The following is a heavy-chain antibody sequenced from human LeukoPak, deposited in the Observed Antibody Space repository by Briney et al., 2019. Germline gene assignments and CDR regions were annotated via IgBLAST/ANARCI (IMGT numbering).Heavy chain of an antibody. CDR3: ASLRKRGGAFDL. CDR1: GVSISSSNSY. J-gene: IGHJ3*01. V-gene: IGHV4-39*07. Sequence: PSETLSLTCTVSGVSISSSNSYWGWIRQPPGKGLEWIGSIYYSGTTYYNPSLPSLKSRVTILIDTSKNQFSLRLRSVTAADTAVYYCASLRKRGGAFDLWGQGTVVTVSS. CDR2: IYYSGTT.